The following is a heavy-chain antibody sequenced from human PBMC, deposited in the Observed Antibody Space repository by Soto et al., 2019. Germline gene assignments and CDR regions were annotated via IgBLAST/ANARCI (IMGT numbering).Heavy chain of an antibody. CDR1: GGSVSSLNYC. CDR3: ARVPDR. Sequence: LSLTCTVSGGSVSSLNYCWNWIRQPPGKGLEWIGYIYYSGSTNYNPSLKSRLTMSVDTSKNQFSLKLSSVTAADTAVYYCARVPDRWGQGTLVTVSS. V-gene: IGHV4-61*01. J-gene: IGHJ5*02. CDR2: IYYSGST. D-gene: IGHD2-2*01.